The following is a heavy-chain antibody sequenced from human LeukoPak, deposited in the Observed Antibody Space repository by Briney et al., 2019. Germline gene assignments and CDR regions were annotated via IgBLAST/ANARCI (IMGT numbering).Heavy chain of an antibody. D-gene: IGHD3-9*01. V-gene: IGHV3-23*01. J-gene: IGHJ4*02. CDR2: ISGSGGST. CDR3: AKGTYFDWLLSRGYYFDY. CDR1: RFTFSNYA. Sequence: GGSLRLSCAASRFTFSNYAMTWVRQAPGKGLEWVSTISGSGGSTYYADSVKGRFTISRDNSKNTPYLQMGSLRAEDTAVYYCAKGTYFDWLLSRGYYFDYWGQGTLVTVSS.